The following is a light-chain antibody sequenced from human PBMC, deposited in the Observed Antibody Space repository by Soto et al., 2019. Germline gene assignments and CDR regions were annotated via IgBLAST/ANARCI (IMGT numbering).Light chain of an antibody. CDR2: KTS. V-gene: IGKV1-5*03. J-gene: IGKJ1*01. CDR3: QQYNTYPWT. Sequence: DVQVTQSPSTLSASVGDRVTITCRASQTINNWLAWYQQRPGKAPTFLIYKTSTLETGVPSRFSGSGSGTEFTLTISSLQPEDFAIYYCQQYNTYPWTFGQGTKV. CDR1: QTINNW.